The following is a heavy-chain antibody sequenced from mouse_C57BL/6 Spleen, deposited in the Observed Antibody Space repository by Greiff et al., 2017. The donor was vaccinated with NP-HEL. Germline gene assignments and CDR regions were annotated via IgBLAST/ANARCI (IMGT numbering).Heavy chain of an antibody. V-gene: IGHV3-6*01. CDR1: GYSITSGYY. CDR2: ISYDGSN. J-gene: IGHJ2*01. CDR3: ARGGNYFDY. D-gene: IGHD1-1*02. Sequence: EVKLMESGPGLVKPSQSLSLTCSVTGYSITSGYYWNWIRQFPGNKLEWMGYISYDGSNNYNPSLKNRISITRDTSKNQFFLKLNSVTTEDTATYYCARGGNYFDYWGQGTTLTVSS.